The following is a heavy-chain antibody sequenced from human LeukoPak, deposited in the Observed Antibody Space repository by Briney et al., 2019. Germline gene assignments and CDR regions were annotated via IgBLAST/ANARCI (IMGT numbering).Heavy chain of an antibody. Sequence: SETLSLTCAVYGGSFSGYYWSWIRQPPGKGLEWIGEINHSGSTNYNPSLKSRVTISVDTSKNQFSLKLSSVTAADTAVYYCARDLPYSSSFWRGGFWFDPWGQGTLVTVSS. V-gene: IGHV4-34*01. J-gene: IGHJ5*02. D-gene: IGHD6-13*01. CDR2: INHSGST. CDR3: ARDLPYSSSFWRGGFWFDP. CDR1: GGSFSGYY.